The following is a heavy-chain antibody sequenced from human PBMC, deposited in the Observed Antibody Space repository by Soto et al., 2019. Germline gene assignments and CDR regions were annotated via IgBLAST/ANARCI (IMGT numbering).Heavy chain of an antibody. CDR2: INAGNGNT. D-gene: IGHD6-6*01. CDR3: ARDVGGIEYSSSSVFDY. V-gene: IGHV1-3*01. CDR1: GYTFTSYA. J-gene: IGHJ4*02. Sequence: ASVKVSCKASGYTFTSYAMHWVRQAPGQRLEWMGWINAGNGNTKYSQKFQGRVTITRDTSASTAYMELSSLRSEDTAVYYCARDVGGIEYSSSSVFDYWGQGTLVTVSS.